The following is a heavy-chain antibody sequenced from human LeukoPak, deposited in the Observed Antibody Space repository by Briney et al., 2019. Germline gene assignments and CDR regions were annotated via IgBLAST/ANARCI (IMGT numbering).Heavy chain of an antibody. CDR1: GDSMSAYY. D-gene: IGHD5-18*01. Sequence: PSETLSLTCTVSGDSMSAYYWSWIRQPPGKGLEWIAFISYSGTTNYNPSLKSRVTISVDTSKDQFSLKPSSVTAADTAVYYCARRTAMVAGIDYWGQGTLVTVSS. CDR2: ISYSGTT. V-gene: IGHV4-59*01. J-gene: IGHJ4*02. CDR3: ARRTAMVAGIDY.